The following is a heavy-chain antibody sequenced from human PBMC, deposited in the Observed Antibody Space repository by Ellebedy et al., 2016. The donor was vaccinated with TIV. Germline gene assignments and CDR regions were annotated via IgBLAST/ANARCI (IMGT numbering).Heavy chain of an antibody. Sequence: GGSLRLSXAASGFSLSNSFMSWIRQAPGKGLEWVSTLTADGRSTYFADSVKGRFTISRDNSKNTVYLQMNSLRSEDTAVYYCAKDDEAGWGQGTLVTVSS. CDR1: GFSLSNSF. V-gene: IGHV3-23*01. J-gene: IGHJ4*02. D-gene: IGHD6-19*01. CDR2: LTADGRST. CDR3: AKDDEAG.